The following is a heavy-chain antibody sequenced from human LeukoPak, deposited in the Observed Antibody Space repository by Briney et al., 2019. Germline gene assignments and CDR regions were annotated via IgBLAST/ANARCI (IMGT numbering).Heavy chain of an antibody. CDR3: AREPGYGDYTNDY. D-gene: IGHD4-17*01. V-gene: IGHV1-69*05. CDR2: IIPIFGTA. CDR1: AGTFSSYA. Sequence: GASVKVSCKASAGTFSSYAISWVRQAPGQGLEWMGGIIPIFGTANYAQKFQGRVTITTDESTSTAYMELSSLRSEDTAVYYCAREPGYGDYTNDYWGQGTLVTVSS. J-gene: IGHJ4*02.